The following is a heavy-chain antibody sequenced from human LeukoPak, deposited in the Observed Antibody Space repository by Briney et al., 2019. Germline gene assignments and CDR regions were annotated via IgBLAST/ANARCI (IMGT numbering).Heavy chain of an antibody. CDR2: IKQDGSEK. CDR3: ARGNRNSYGYGRYYFDY. V-gene: IGHV3-7*03. J-gene: IGHJ4*02. D-gene: IGHD5-18*01. Sequence: GGSLRLSCAASGFTFSSYWMSWVRQAPGKGLEWVANIKQDGSEKYYVDSVKGRFTISRDNAKNSLYLQMNSLRAEDTAVYYCARGNRNSYGYGRYYFDYWGQGTLVTVSS. CDR1: GFTFSSYW.